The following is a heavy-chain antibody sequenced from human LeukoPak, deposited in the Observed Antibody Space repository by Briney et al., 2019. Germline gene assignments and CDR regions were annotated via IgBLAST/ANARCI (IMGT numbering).Heavy chain of an antibody. J-gene: IGHJ3*02. Sequence: SETLSLTCTVSGGSISSYYWSWIRQPAGKGLEWIGRIYTSGSTNYHPSLKSRITTSVDTSKNQFSLKLSSVTAADTAVYYCARNLYYYDSSGYVPNDAFDIWGQGTMVTVSS. CDR2: IYTSGST. D-gene: IGHD3-22*01. CDR1: GGSISSYY. V-gene: IGHV4-4*07. CDR3: ARNLYYYDSSGYVPNDAFDI.